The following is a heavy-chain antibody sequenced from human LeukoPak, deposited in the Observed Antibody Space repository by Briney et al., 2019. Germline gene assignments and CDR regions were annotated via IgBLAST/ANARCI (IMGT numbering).Heavy chain of an antibody. CDR1: GGSIGSYY. CDR2: IYYSGST. D-gene: IGHD2-15*01. J-gene: IGHJ3*02. V-gene: IGHV4-59*01. Sequence: PSETLSLTCTVSGGSIGSYYWSWIRQPPGKGLEWIGYIYYSGSTNYNPSLKSRVTISVDTSKNQFSLKLSSVTAADTAVYYCARSGYCSGGSCYDAFDIWGQGTMVTVSS. CDR3: ARSGYCSGGSCYDAFDI.